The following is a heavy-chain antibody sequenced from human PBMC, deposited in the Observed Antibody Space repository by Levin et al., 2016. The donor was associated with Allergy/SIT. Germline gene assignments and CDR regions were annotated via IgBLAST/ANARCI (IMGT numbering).Heavy chain of an antibody. CDR1: RFTFNNFA. D-gene: IGHD6-6*01. CDR2: ISTTGGTL. CDR3: AREEYSSSSLVY. Sequence: GESLKISCAASRFTFNNFAMTWIRQAPGKGLEWVSYISTTGGTLYYADSVKGRFTISRDNAKNSLFLQMDSLRGEDTAIYFCAREEYSSSSLVYWGQGAPVTVSS. V-gene: IGHV3-11*01. J-gene: IGHJ4*02.